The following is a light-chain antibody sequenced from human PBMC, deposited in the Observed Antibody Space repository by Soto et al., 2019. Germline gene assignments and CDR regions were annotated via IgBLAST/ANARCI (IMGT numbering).Light chain of an antibody. V-gene: IGLV3-21*04. CDR1: NIGSKS. J-gene: IGLJ3*02. CDR3: QVWDGSSDHGV. CDR2: YAS. Sequence: SYELTQPPSVSVAPGKTARITCGGNNIGSKSVHWYQQKPGQAPVLVIYYASDRPSGIPERFSGSNSGNPATLTISRVEAGDEADYYGQVWDGSSDHGVFGGGTELTVL.